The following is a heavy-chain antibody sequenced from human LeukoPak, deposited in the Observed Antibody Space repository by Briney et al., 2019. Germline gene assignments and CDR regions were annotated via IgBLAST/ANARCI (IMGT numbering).Heavy chain of an antibody. D-gene: IGHD3-10*01. CDR2: ISGSGGST. CDR1: GFTFSSYA. CDR3: AKEGRYYYGSGSYHFDY. J-gene: IGHJ4*02. V-gene: IGHV3-23*01. Sequence: GGSLRLSCAASGFTFSSYAMSWVRQAPGKGLEWVSAISGSGGSTYYADSVKGRFTISRDNSKNTLYLQMNSLRAEDTAVYYCAKEGRYYYGSGSYHFDYWGQGTLVTVSS.